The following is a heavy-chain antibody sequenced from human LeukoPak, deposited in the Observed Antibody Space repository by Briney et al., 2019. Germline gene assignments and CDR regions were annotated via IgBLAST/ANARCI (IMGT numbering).Heavy chain of an antibody. CDR1: GFTFSSYA. D-gene: IGHD3-22*01. J-gene: IGHJ4*02. Sequence: PGGSLRLSCAASGFTFSSYAMSWVRQAPGKGLEWVSAISGSGGSTYYADSVKGRFTISRDNSKNTLYLQMNSLRAEDTAVYHCAKDSHSSGYYWDYWGQGTLVTVSS. CDR2: ISGSGGST. V-gene: IGHV3-23*01. CDR3: AKDSHSSGYYWDY.